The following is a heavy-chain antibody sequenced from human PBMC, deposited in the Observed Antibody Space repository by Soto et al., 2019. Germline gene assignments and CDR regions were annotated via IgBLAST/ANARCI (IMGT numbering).Heavy chain of an antibody. CDR1: GGTFSIYG. CDR3: ATSVGIAPTGEDGMDV. D-gene: IGHD2-8*02. J-gene: IGHJ6*02. CDR2: IIPILTTP. Sequence: SVKVSCKASGGTFSIYGFSWVRQAPVQGPEWIGGIIPILTTPNYAQKFQGRVTIVADESTTTVYMELSSLKFEDSAVYYCATSVGIAPTGEDGMDVWGQGTSVTVPS. V-gene: IGHV1-69*13.